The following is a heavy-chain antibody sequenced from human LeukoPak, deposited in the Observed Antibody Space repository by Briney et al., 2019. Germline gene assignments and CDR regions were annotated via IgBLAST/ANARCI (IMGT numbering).Heavy chain of an antibody. Sequence: PSETLSLTCTVSGGSISSSSYYWGWIRQPPGKGLEWIGSIYHSGSTYYNPSLKSRVTISVDTSKNQFSLKLSSVTAADTAVYYCARGRQWLLPFDIWGQGTMVTVSS. CDR2: IYHSGST. CDR1: GGSISSSSYY. J-gene: IGHJ3*02. CDR3: ARGRQWLLPFDI. V-gene: IGHV4-39*07. D-gene: IGHD6-19*01.